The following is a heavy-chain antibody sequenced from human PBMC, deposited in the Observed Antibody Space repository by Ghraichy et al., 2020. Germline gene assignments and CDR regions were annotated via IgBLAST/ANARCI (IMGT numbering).Heavy chain of an antibody. CDR1: GFTFSNYW. D-gene: IGHD6-19*01. CDR3: ARQYEQFSHYYYYGMDV. V-gene: IGHV3-74*01. Sequence: GESLNISCAASGFTFSNYWMHWVRQAPGKGLVWISRINSDGSETRHADSVQGRFTISRDNAKNTLYLQMNSLRAEDTAVYYCARQYEQFSHYYYYGMDVWGQGTTVTVSS. CDR2: INSDGSET. J-gene: IGHJ6*02.